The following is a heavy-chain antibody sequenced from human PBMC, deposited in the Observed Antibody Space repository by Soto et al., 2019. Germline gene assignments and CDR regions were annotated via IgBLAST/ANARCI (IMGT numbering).Heavy chain of an antibody. Sequence: SETLSLTCAVYGGSFSGYYWSWIRQPPGKGLEWIGEINHSGSTNYNPSLKSRVTISVDTSKNQFSLKLSSVTAADTAVYYCARGYDRNFDYWGQGTLVTVS. D-gene: IGHD3-22*01. J-gene: IGHJ4*02. CDR1: GGSFSGYY. CDR3: ARGYDRNFDY. V-gene: IGHV4-34*01. CDR2: INHSGST.